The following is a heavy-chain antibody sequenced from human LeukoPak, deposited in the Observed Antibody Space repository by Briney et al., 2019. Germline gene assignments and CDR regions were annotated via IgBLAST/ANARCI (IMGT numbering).Heavy chain of an antibody. Sequence: SETLSLTCAVYGGSFSGYYWSWIRQPPGKGLEWIGESNHSGSTNYNPSLKSRVTISVDTSKNQFSLKLSSVTAADTAVYYCARRRGYDILTGYYRDWYFDLWGRGTLVTVSS. CDR3: ARRRGYDILTGYYRDWYFDL. D-gene: IGHD3-9*01. CDR2: SNHSGST. V-gene: IGHV4-34*01. CDR1: GGSFSGYY. J-gene: IGHJ2*01.